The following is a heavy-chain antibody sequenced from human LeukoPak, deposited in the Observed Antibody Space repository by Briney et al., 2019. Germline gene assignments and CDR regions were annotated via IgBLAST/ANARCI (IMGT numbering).Heavy chain of an antibody. CDR2: INHSGST. Sequence: PSETLSLTCAVYGGSFSGYYWSWIRQPPGKGLEWIGEINHSGSTNYNPSLKSRVTISVDTSKNQFSLKLSSVTAADTAVYYCARAPRRYSGYDYWGQGTLVTVSS. V-gene: IGHV4-34*01. J-gene: IGHJ4*02. CDR1: GGSFSGYY. D-gene: IGHD5-12*01. CDR3: ARAPRRYSGYDY.